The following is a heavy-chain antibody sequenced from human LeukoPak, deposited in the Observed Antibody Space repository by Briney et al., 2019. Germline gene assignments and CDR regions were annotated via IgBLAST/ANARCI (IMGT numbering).Heavy chain of an antibody. CDR3: ASQIVVVPAAMGGWFDP. Sequence: PSETLSLTCAVYGGSFSGYYWSWIRQPPGKGLEWIGEINHSGSTNYNPSLKSRVTISADTSKNQFSLKLSSVTAADTAVYYCASQIVVVPAAMGGWFDPWGQGTLVTVSS. D-gene: IGHD2-2*01. CDR1: GGSFSGYY. V-gene: IGHV4-34*01. CDR2: INHSGST. J-gene: IGHJ5*02.